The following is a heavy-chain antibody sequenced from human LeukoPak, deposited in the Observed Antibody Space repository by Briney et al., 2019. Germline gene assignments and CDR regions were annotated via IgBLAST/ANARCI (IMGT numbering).Heavy chain of an antibody. V-gene: IGHV3-23*01. D-gene: IGHD2-2*01. CDR1: GFTFSSYA. Sequence: GGSLRLSCAASGFTFSSYAMSWVRQAPGKGLEWVSVISGTGGTTYYADSVKGRFTIFRDNSKNTLYVQMNNLRAEDTAVYYCAKWSVLVPATHVYYFDYWGQGTLVTVSS. CDR3: AKWSVLVPATHVYYFDY. CDR2: ISGTGGTT. J-gene: IGHJ4*02.